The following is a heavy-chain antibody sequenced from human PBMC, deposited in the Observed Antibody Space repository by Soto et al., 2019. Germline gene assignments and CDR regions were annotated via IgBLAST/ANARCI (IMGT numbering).Heavy chain of an antibody. J-gene: IGHJ4*02. CDR1: GYTFTSYG. CDR2: ISAYNGNT. V-gene: IGHV1-18*04. CDR3: ARYYYDSSGYYLLDY. D-gene: IGHD3-22*01. Sequence: QVQLVQSGAEVKKPGASVKVSCKASGYTFTSYGISWVRQAPGQGLEWMGWISAYNGNTNYAQKLQGRVTMTTDTSTSTGYMELRSLRSDDTAVYYCARYYYDSSGYYLLDYWGQGTLVTVSS.